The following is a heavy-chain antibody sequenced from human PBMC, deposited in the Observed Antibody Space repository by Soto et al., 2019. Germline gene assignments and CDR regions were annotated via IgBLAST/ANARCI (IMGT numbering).Heavy chain of an antibody. Sequence: SETLSLTCTVSGGSISSSSYYWGWIRQPPGKGLEWIGSIYYSGSTYYNPSLKSRVTISVDTSKNQFSLKLSSVTAADTAVYYCARRDSPWIPLKTDYWGQGTLVTVSS. CDR3: ARRDSPWIPLKTDY. CDR2: IYYSGST. V-gene: IGHV4-39*01. CDR1: GGSISSSSYY. D-gene: IGHD2-2*03. J-gene: IGHJ4*02.